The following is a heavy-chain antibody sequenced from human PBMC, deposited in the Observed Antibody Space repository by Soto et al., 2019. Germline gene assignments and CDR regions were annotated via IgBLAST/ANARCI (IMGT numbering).Heavy chain of an antibody. Sequence: WVSVKVSYKASVYIFSSYGIRLVRQAPGPGLEWMGWISAYNVDTNYAQKRQGRVTIDTDTSTSTAYMELRSLTSDDADVYYCARDLYNYDRSCWDDALDMWSQGTMVTVSS. CDR2: ISAYNVDT. D-gene: IGHD3-22*01. CDR3: ARDLYNYDRSCWDDALDM. J-gene: IGHJ3*02. CDR1: VYIFSSYG. V-gene: IGHV1-18*04.